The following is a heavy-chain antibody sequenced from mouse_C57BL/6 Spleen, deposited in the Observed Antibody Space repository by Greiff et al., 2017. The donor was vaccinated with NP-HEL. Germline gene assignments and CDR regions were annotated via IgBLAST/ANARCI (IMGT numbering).Heavy chain of an antibody. D-gene: IGHD1-1*01. V-gene: IGHV1-82*01. CDR1: GFDFRSYW. J-gene: IGHJ2*01. CDR2: IYPGDGDT. Sequence: VQLQQSGPELVKPGASVKISCTASGFDFRSYWMHWVKQRPEKGLEWIGRIYPGDGDTNYAGKFQGKATLTADKSSSTAYMQLSSLTSEDASVCSCASSHGSGYGDYWGQGTTLTVSS. CDR3: ASSHGSGYGDY.